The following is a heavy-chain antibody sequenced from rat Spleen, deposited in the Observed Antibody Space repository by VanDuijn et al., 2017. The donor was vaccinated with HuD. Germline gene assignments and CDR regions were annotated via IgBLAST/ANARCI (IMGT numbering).Heavy chain of an antibody. Sequence: QVQLKESGPGLVQPSETLSLTCTVSGFSLTSYGVSWVRQPSGKGLEWMGIIWTGGSTDYNSALKSRLSISRDTSKSQVFLKMNSLQTEDIATYYCAREGEIPYVMDAWGQGASVTVSS. CDR1: GFSLTSYG. J-gene: IGHJ4*01. CDR2: IWTGGST. CDR3: AREGEIPYVMDA. D-gene: IGHD2-1*01. V-gene: IGHV2-30*01.